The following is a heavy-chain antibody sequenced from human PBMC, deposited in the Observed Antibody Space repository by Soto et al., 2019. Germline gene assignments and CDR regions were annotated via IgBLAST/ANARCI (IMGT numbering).Heavy chain of an antibody. CDR3: ARGSSRRTRLQFDY. V-gene: IGHV1-69*01. Sequence: QVQLVQSGAEVKKPGSSVKVSCKASGGTFSSYAISWVRQAPGQGLEWMGGLIPIFGTANDAQKLQGRVTITADESTRTDYREVRSLRSEDTDVYYWARGSSRRTRLQFDYWGQGTLVTDSS. D-gene: IGHD6-6*01. J-gene: IGHJ4*02. CDR1: GGTFSSYA. CDR2: LIPIFGTA.